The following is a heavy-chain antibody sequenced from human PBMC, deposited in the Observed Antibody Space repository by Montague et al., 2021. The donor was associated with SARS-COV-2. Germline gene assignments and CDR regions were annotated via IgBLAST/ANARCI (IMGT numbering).Heavy chain of an antibody. CDR1: GGSVSDYY. D-gene: IGHD3-22*01. V-gene: IGHV4-34*01. CDR2: INHSGST. J-gene: IGHJ5*02. CDR3: ARGPRITMIVVVITDIWFDP. Sequence: SETLSLTCAVYGGSVSDYYWSWIRQPPGKGLEWIGEINHSGSTNXNPSLKSRVPTSVDTSKNQFSLKLTSVTAADTAVYYCARGPRITMIVVVITDIWFDPWGQGTLVTVSS.